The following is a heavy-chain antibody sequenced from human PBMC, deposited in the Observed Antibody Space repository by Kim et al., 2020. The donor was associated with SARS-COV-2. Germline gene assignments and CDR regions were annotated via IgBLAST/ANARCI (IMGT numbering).Heavy chain of an antibody. CDR1: GYTFTSYA. V-gene: IGHV1-3*01. J-gene: IGHJ5*02. Sequence: ASVKVSCKASGYTFTSYAMHWVRQAPGQRLEWMGWINAGNGNTKYSQKFQGRVTITTDTSASTAYMELSSLRSEDTAVYYCARDRSFRGGQQLVPWFDPWGQGTLVTVSS. CDR2: INAGNGNT. D-gene: IGHD6-13*01. CDR3: ARDRSFRGGQQLVPWFDP.